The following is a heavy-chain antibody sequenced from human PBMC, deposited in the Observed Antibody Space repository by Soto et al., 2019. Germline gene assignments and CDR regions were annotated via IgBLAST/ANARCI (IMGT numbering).Heavy chain of an antibody. J-gene: IGHJ6*02. CDR2: INHSGST. V-gene: IGHV4-34*01. D-gene: IGHD3-3*01. CDR1: GGSFSGYY. CDR3: ARKGLLGSGYYPHHSYYYYGMDV. Sequence: KTSETLSLTCAVYGGSFSGYYWSWIRQPPGKGLEWIGEINHSGSTNYNPSLKSRVTISVDTSKNQFSLKLSSVTAADTAVYYCARKGLLGSGYYPHHSYYYYGMDVWGQGTTVTVSS.